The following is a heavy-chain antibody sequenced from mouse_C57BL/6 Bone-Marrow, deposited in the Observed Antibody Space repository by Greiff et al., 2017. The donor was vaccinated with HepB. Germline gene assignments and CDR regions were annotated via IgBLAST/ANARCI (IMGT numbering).Heavy chain of an antibody. CDR2: IDPENGDT. V-gene: IGHV14-4*01. J-gene: IGHJ3*01. Sequence: SGAELVRPGASVKLSCTASGFNIKDDYMHWVKQRPEQGLEWIGWIDPENGDTEYASKFQGKATITADTSANTAYLQLSSLTSEDTAVYYCTTLQLTPVFADWGQGTLGTVSA. CDR1: GFNIKDDY. D-gene: IGHD3-2*02. CDR3: TTLQLTPVFAD.